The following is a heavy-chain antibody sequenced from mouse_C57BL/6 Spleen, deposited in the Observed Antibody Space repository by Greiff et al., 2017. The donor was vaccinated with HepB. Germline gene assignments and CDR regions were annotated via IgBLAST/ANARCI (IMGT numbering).Heavy chain of an antibody. Sequence: EVKVEESGEGLVKPGGSLKLSCAASGFTFSSYAMSWVRQTPEKRLEWVAYISSGGDYIYYADTVKGRFTISRDNARNTLYLQMSSLKSEDTAMYYCTRGREVFDYWGQGTTLTVSS. CDR1: GFTFSSYA. CDR3: TRGREVFDY. CDR2: ISSGGDYI. V-gene: IGHV5-9-1*02. J-gene: IGHJ2*01.